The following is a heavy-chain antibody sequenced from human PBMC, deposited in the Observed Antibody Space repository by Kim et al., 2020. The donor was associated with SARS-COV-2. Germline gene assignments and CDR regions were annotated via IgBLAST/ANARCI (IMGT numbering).Heavy chain of an antibody. J-gene: IGHJ3*02. CDR2: VIPIFGTA. CDR3: VRDRRVNDAFDI. V-gene: IGHV1-69*13. CDR1: GGTFSSYA. Sequence: SVKVSCKASGGTFSSYAISWVRQAPGQGLEWMGGVIPIFGTANYAQKFQGRVTITAYESTSTAYMELSSLRSEDTAVYYCVRDRRVNDAFDIWGQGEMV.